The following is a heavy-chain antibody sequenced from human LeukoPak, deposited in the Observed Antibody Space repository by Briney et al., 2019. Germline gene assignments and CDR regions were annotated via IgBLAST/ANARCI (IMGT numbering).Heavy chain of an antibody. CDR3: ARSHDHLWGNYPDY. Sequence: TSETLSLTCSVSGDSMNNYYWTWIRQPPGKGLEWIGYIYYSGATSYNPSLKSRVTMSIDTSKNQFSLNLGSVTAADTAMYYCARSHDHLWGNYPDYWGQGTLVTVSS. J-gene: IGHJ4*02. D-gene: IGHD3-16*02. CDR2: IYYSGAT. V-gene: IGHV4-59*01. CDR1: GDSMNNYY.